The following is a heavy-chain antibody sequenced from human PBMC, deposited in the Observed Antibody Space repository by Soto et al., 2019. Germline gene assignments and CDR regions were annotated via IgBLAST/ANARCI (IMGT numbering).Heavy chain of an antibody. V-gene: IGHV4-31*03. Sequence: QVQLRESGPGLVQPSQTLSLACTVSGGSITTVGNYWSWIRQFPGKGLEWIGHISYSGSTNSNPSLRSRLSMSVDTSKNQFSLELSSVTAADTAVYYCARLLGSGNYLGIFDAFDIWGQGTVVTVSS. J-gene: IGHJ3*02. CDR3: ARLLGSGNYLGIFDAFDI. CDR2: ISYSGST. CDR1: GGSITTVGNY. D-gene: IGHD1-26*01.